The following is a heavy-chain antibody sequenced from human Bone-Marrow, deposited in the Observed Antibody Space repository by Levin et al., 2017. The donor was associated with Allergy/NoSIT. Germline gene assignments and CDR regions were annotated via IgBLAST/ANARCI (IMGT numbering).Heavy chain of an antibody. CDR1: GFTFDDSG. CDR3: ARVRYCSGGNCYYAFDI. V-gene: IGHV3-20*04. J-gene: IGHJ3*02. Sequence: GGSLRLSCAASGFTFDDSGMTLVRQAPGKGLEWVSGINWNGGSTGYADSVKGRFTISRDNAKNSLYLQMNSLRAEDTALYYCARVRYCSGGNCYYAFDIRGQGTMVTVSS. CDR2: INWNGGST. D-gene: IGHD2-15*01.